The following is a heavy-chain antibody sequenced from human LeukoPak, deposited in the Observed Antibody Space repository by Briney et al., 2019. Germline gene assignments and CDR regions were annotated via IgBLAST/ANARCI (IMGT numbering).Heavy chain of an antibody. V-gene: IGHV1-69*04. CDR2: IIPILGIA. Sequence: GASVKVSCKASGYTFTSYGISWVRQAPGQGLEWMGRIIPILGIANYAQKFQGRVTITADKSTSTAYMELSSLRSEDTAVYYCARDEAVAGTWGQGTLVTVSS. J-gene: IGHJ4*02. CDR3: ARDEAVAGT. D-gene: IGHD6-19*01. CDR1: GYTFTSYG.